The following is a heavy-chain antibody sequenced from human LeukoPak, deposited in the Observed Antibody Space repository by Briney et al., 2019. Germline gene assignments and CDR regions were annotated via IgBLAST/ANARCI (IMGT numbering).Heavy chain of an antibody. Sequence: ASVKVSCKASGYTFTSYGFSWVRQAPGQGLEWMGWISAYNGNTNYAQKLQGRVTMTTDTSTSTAYMELRSLRSDDTAMYYCARDIAPNEGFDYWGQGTLVTVSS. CDR3: ARDIAPNEGFDY. D-gene: IGHD6-13*01. J-gene: IGHJ4*02. CDR1: GYTFTSYG. V-gene: IGHV1-18*01. CDR2: ISAYNGNT.